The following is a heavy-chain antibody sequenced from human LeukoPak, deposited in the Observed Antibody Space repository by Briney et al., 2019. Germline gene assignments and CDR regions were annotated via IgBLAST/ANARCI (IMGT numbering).Heavy chain of an antibody. V-gene: IGHV3-30*02. CDR2: IRYDGSDK. CDR3: AGAVVPAAKERGYYYYYYMDV. CDR1: GFTFSNYA. Sequence: PGGSLRLSCAASGFTFSNYAMHWVRQAPGKGLEWVAFIRYDGSDKYFADSVKGRFTISRDNSKNTLYLQMNSLRAEDTAVYYCAGAVVPAAKERGYYYYYYMDVWGKGTTVTVSS. D-gene: IGHD2-2*01. J-gene: IGHJ6*03.